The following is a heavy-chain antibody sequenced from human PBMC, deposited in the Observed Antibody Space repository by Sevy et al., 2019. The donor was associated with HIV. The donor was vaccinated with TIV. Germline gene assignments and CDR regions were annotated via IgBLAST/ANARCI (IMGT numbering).Heavy chain of an antibody. CDR3: AKNLGTMIVVVITTGFDY. CDR1: GFTFSSYA. CDR2: ISGSGGST. D-gene: IGHD3-22*01. Sequence: GGSLRLSCAASGFTFSSYAMSWVRQAPGKGLEWVSAISGSGGSTYYADSVKGRFTISRDHSKNTLYLQMNSLRAEDTAVYYCAKNLGTMIVVVITTGFDYWGQGTLVTVSS. V-gene: IGHV3-23*01. J-gene: IGHJ4*02.